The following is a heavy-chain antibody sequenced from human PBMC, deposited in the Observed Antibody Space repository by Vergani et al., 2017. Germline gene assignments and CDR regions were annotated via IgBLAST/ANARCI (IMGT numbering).Heavy chain of an antibody. CDR3: TTDGSTRNGYYYYYGMDV. CDR2: IKSKTDGGTT. CDR1: GFTFSNAW. Sequence: EVQLVESGGGLVQPGGSLRLSCAASGFTFSNAWMSWVRQAPGKGLEWVGRIKSKTDGGTTDYAAPVKGRFTISRADSKNTRYLQMNSLKTEDTAVYCCTTDGSTRNGYYYYYGMDVWGQGTTVTVSS. D-gene: IGHD2-2*01. J-gene: IGHJ6*02. V-gene: IGHV3-15*01.